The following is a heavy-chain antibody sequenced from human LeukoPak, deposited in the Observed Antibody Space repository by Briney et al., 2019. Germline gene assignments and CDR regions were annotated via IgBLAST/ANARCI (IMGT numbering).Heavy chain of an antibody. D-gene: IGHD2-2*01. CDR2: MSYDGSNK. CDR1: GFTFSSYA. V-gene: IGHV3-30-3*01. CDR3: ATEVVPAAIARD. J-gene: IGHJ4*02. Sequence: PGRSLRLSCAASGFTFSSYAMHWVRQAPGKGLEWVAFMSYDGSNKYYADSVKGRFTISRDNSKNTLYLQMNSLRAEDTAVYYCATEVVPAAIARDWGQGTLVTVSS.